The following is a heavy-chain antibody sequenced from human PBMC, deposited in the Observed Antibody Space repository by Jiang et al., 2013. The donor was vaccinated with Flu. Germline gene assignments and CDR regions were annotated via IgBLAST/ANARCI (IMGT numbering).Heavy chain of an antibody. CDR2: ILPISGTR. V-gene: IGHV1-69*01. Sequence: GQGLEWMGGILPISGTRNYAQNFQGRVTITADESTSTAHMELNSLRSEDTAVYYCASQHWDHGSGSYYMNHWGQGTLVTVSS. D-gene: IGHD3-10*01. J-gene: IGHJ5*02. CDR3: ASQHWDHGSGSYYMNH.